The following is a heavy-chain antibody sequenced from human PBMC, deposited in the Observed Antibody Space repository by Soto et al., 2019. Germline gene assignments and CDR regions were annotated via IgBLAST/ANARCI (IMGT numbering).Heavy chain of an antibody. J-gene: IGHJ5*02. D-gene: IGHD2-21*02. CDR2: INPNSGGT. CDR1: GYTFTGYY. Sequence: ASVKVSCKASGYTFTGYYMHWVRQAPGQGLEWMGWINPNSGGTNYAQKFQGRVTMTRDTSISTAYMELSRLRSDDTAVYYSPSESVVTRGFDPWGQGTLVTVSS. V-gene: IGHV1-2*02. CDR3: PSESVVTRGFDP.